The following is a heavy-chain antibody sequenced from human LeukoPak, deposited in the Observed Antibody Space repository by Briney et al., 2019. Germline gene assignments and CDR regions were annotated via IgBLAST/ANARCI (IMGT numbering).Heavy chain of an antibody. Sequence: PSETLSLTCTVSGGSISRHYWSWLRQAPGKGLEWIGYISYSGSTNYNPSLKSRVTISVDTSKNQFSLKLSSVTAADTAVFYCARHVGPGYSYGFDNWGQGTLVTVSS. V-gene: IGHV4-59*08. CDR2: ISYSGST. D-gene: IGHD5-18*01. CDR3: ARHVGPGYSYGFDN. J-gene: IGHJ4*02. CDR1: GGSISRHY.